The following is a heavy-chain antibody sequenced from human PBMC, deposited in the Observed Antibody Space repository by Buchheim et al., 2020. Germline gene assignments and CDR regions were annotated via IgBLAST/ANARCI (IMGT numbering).Heavy chain of an antibody. CDR1: GYTFTSYD. CDR3: ARVRITIFGVVTLSYYYYGMDV. Sequence: QVQLVQSGAEVKKPGASVKVSCKASGYTFTSYDINWVRQATGQGLEWMGWMNPNSGNTGYAQKFQGRVTMTRNTSISTAYMELSSLRSEDTDVYYCARVRITIFGVVTLSYYYYGMDVWGQGTT. CDR2: MNPNSGNT. J-gene: IGHJ6*02. D-gene: IGHD3-3*01. V-gene: IGHV1-8*01.